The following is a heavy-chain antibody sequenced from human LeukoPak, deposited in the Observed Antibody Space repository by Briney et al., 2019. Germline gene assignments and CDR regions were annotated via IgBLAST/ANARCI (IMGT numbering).Heavy chain of an antibody. CDR3: ASRGGSSSGRGDY. CDR1: GFTFSSYG. Sequence: GGSLRLSCAASGFTFSSYGMHWVRQAPGKGLEWVAVISYDGSNKYYADSVKGRFTISRDNSKNTLYLQMNSLRAEDTAVYYCASRGGSSSGRGDYWGQGTLVTVSS. J-gene: IGHJ4*02. CDR2: ISYDGSNK. V-gene: IGHV3-30*03. D-gene: IGHD6-6*01.